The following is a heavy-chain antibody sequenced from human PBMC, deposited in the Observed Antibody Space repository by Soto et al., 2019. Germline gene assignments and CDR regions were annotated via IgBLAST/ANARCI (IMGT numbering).Heavy chain of an antibody. CDR2: ISYDGSNK. V-gene: IGHV3-30*18. CDR3: AKDRTKYYYYYYGMDV. J-gene: IGHJ6*02. Sequence: QVQLVESGGGVVQPGRSLRLSCAASGFTFSSYGMHWVRQAPGKGLEGVAVISYDGSNKYYADSVKGRFTISRDNSKNTLYLQMNSLRAEDTAVYYCAKDRTKYYYYYYGMDVWGQGTTVTVSS. CDR1: GFTFSSYG.